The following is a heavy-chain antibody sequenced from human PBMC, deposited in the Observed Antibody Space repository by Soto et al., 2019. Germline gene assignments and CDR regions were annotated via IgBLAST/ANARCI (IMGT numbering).Heavy chain of an antibody. D-gene: IGHD1-1*01. V-gene: IGHV4-34*01. CDR1: GGSFSGYY. CDR3: ARGRRRPKNWFDP. CDR2: INHSGST. J-gene: IGHJ5*02. Sequence: AVYGGSFSGYYWSWIRQPPGKGLEWIGEINHSGSTNYNPSLKSRVTISVDTSKNQFSLKLSSVTAADTAVYYCARGRRRPKNWFDPWGQGTLVTVS.